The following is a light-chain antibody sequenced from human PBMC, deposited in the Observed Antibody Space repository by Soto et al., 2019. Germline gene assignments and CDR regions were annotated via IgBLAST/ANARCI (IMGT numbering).Light chain of an antibody. Sequence: QSVLTQPASVSGSPGQSVTISCTGTSSDVGGYNYVSWYQQHPGKVPKLMIYDVSDRPSGVSNRFSGSKSGNTASLTISGLQSEDEADYYFSSFTGSTSYVFGSGTKVTVL. V-gene: IGLV2-14*03. CDR1: SSDVGGYNY. CDR2: DVS. CDR3: SSFTGSTSYV. J-gene: IGLJ1*01.